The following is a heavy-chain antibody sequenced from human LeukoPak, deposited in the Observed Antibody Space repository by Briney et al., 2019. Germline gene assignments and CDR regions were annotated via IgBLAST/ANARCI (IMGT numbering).Heavy chain of an antibody. CDR1: GGSFSDYY. CDR3: KRIAGGI. V-gene: IGHV4-34*01. J-gene: IGHJ4*02. D-gene: IGHD6-13*01. Sequence: SETLSLTCAVYGGSFSDYYWSWIRQPPGKGLEWIGEINHSGSTNYNPSLKSRVTISVDTSKNQFSLKLSSVTAADTAVYYCKRIAGGIWGQGTLVTVSS. CDR2: INHSGST.